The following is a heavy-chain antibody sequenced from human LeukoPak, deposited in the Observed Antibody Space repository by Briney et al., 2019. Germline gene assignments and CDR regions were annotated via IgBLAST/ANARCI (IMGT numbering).Heavy chain of an antibody. V-gene: IGHV4-61*02. CDR3: ARGEYYYGSGSPNFDY. Sequence: SETLSLTCTVSGGSISSGSYYWSWIRQPAGKGLEWIGRIYTSGSTNYNPSLKSRVTISVDTSKNQFSLKLSSVTAADTAVYYCARGEYYYGSGSPNFDYWGQGTLVTVSS. D-gene: IGHD3-10*01. CDR1: GGSISSGSYY. J-gene: IGHJ4*02. CDR2: IYTSGST.